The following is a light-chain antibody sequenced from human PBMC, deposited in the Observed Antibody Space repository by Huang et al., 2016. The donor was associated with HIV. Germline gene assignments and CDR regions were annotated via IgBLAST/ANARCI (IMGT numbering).Light chain of an antibody. J-gene: IGKJ4*01. CDR3: LQYDSSLPT. CDR1: QRIGDTF. V-gene: IGKV3-20*01. CDR2: GAS. Sequence: EIVLTQSPGTLSLSPGERSTLSCRASQRIGDTFLAWYQQKPGQGPRLLIYGASGRAPGVPDRFRGSGSGTDFTLPITHLEAEDFAVYYCLQYDSSLPTFGGGTRVDIK.